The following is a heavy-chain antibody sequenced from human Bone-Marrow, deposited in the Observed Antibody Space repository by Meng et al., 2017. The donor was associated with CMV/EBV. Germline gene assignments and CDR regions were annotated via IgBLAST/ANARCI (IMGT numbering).Heavy chain of an antibody. Sequence: ASVKVSCKASGYTFTSYYMYWVRQAPGQGLEWMGIINPSGGSTSYAQKFQCRVTMTRDTSINTGYMELTRLTSDDTAVYYCARDNNWGPDYWGQGTLVTVYS. CDR3: ARDNNWGPDY. D-gene: IGHD7-27*01. CDR1: GYTFTSYY. CDR2: INPSGGST. V-gene: IGHV1-46*01. J-gene: IGHJ4*02.